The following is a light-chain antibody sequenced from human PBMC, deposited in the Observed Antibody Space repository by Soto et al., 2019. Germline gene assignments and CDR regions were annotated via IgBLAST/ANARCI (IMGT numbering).Light chain of an antibody. Sequence: DIQMTQSPSSLSGSVGDRVTITCQASQDIRKYLNWYHQKPGEAPKLLIYDASTLETGVTSRFRGSVSGTGFPFTISSLQPEDVGTYYCQQYENLPMTFGQGTRLEIK. CDR2: DAS. J-gene: IGKJ5*01. CDR3: QQYENLPMT. V-gene: IGKV1-33*01. CDR1: QDIRKY.